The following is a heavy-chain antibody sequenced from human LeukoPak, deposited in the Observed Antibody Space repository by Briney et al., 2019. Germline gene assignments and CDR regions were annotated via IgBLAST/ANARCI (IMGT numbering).Heavy chain of an antibody. CDR2: IIASGGTT. Sequence: GGSLRLSCVASGFPFSSYAMSWFRQTPGKGLEWVSSIIASGGTTYYADSVKGRFTISRDNSKNTVYLQMNHLRAEDTAVYYCAKGAGGSYGLYYFDYWGQGALVTVSS. D-gene: IGHD3-10*01. J-gene: IGHJ4*02. CDR3: AKGAGGSYGLYYFDY. CDR1: GFPFSSYA. V-gene: IGHV3-23*01.